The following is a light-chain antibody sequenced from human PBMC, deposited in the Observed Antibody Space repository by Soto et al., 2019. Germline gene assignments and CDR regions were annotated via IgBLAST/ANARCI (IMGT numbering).Light chain of an antibody. CDR1: QNIDNY. Sequence: DIQMTQSPSSLSASLGDRVTITCRASQNIDNYLNWYQQKPGKAPKLLIYDASTLQGGVPSRFSGRGSGTEFTLTVTSLQPEDFASYFCQQYDKYSTFGHGTKV. J-gene: IGKJ1*01. CDR3: QQYDKYST. CDR2: DAS. V-gene: IGKV1-39*01.